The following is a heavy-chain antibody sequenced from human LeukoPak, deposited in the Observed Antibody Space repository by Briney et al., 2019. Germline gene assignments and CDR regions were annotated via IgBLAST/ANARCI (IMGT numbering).Heavy chain of an antibody. CDR2: ISSSSTYI. CDR3: ARDDDNWGFVL. D-gene: IGHD7-27*01. J-gene: IGHJ2*01. V-gene: IGHV3-21*06. CDR1: GFTFSDYN. Sequence: GGSLRLSCAASGFTFSDYNMNWVRLAPGKGREWVSVISSSSTYIYYADSVKGRFTISRDNAKNSLYLQMNSLRAEDTAVYYCARDDDNWGFVLWGRGTLVAVSS.